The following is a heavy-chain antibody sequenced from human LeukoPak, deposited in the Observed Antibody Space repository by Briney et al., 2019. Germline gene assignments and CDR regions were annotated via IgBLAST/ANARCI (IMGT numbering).Heavy chain of an antibody. V-gene: IGHV4-30-2*01. D-gene: IGHD6-13*01. J-gene: IGHJ4*02. CDR2: IYHSGST. CDR3: ARGSSWHFDY. CDR1: GGSISSGGYY. Sequence: PPETLSLTCTVSGGSISSGGYYWSWIRQPPGKGLEWIGYIYHSGSTYYNPSLKSRVTISVDRSKNQFSLKLSSVTAADTAVYYCARGSSWHFDYWGQGTLVTVSS.